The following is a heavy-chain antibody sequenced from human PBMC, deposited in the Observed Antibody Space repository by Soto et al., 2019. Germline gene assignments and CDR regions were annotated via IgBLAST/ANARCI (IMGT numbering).Heavy chain of an antibody. V-gene: IGHV4-31*03. CDR1: GGSISSGGYY. J-gene: IGHJ4*02. CDR2: TYYSGST. Sequence: SETLSLTCTVSGGSISSGGYYWSWIRQHPGKGLEWIGYTYYSGSTYYNPSLKSRVTISVDTSKNQFSLKLSSVTAADTAVYYCARGVVVVNAISHTYYFDYWGQGTLVTVSS. D-gene: IGHD2-21*01. CDR3: ARGVVVVNAISHTYYFDY.